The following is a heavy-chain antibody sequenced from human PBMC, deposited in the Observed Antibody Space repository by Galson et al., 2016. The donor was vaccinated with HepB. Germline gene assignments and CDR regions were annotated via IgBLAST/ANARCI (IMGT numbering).Heavy chain of an antibody. Sequence: CAISGDSVSSKSAAWNWIGHSPSRGLEWLGRTYHTSNWYSDYAVSVKSRITINPDTSKNQFSLQLNSVTPEDTAVYYCARGHLVVPFSFYFDYWDQGSLVTVSS. J-gene: IGHJ4*02. CDR2: TYHTSNWYS. CDR3: ARGHLVVPFSFYFDY. D-gene: IGHD2-15*01. CDR1: GDSVSSKSAA. V-gene: IGHV6-1*01.